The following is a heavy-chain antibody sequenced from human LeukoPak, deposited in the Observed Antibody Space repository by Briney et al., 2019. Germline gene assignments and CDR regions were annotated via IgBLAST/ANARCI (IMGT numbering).Heavy chain of an antibody. CDR1: GFTFSSYS. CDR2: ISSSSSYI. CDR3: ARDGGAYFNDAFDI. J-gene: IGHJ3*02. V-gene: IGHV3-21*01. Sequence: PGGSLRLSCAASGFTFSSYSMNWVRQAPGKGLEWVSSISSSSSYIYYADSVKGRFTISRDNAKNSLYLQMNSLRAEDTAVHYCARDGGAYFNDAFDIWGQGTMVTVSS. D-gene: IGHD3-10*01.